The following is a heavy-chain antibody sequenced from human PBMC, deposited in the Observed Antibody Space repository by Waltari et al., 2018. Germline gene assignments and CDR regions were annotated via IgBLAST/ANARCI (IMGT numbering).Heavy chain of an antibody. J-gene: IGHJ4*02. V-gene: IGHV3-23*03. Sequence: EVQLVESGGDLVQPGGSLRLSCTASGLDFSDSRMSWVRQAQGKGLEWVSVIYSGGSTYYADSVKGRFTISRDNSKNTLYLQMNSLRAEDTAVYYCAKDRGDDYWGQGTLVTVSS. CDR3: AKDRGDDY. CDR2: IYSGGST. CDR1: GLDFSDSR.